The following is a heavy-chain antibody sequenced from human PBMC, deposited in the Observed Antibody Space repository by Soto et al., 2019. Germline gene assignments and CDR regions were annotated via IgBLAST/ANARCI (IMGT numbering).Heavy chain of an antibody. CDR2: ISYDGSNK. CDR3: ARGVDFWSGYAYYYYGMDV. D-gene: IGHD3-3*01. J-gene: IGHJ6*02. Sequence: LGGSLRLSCAPSGFTFSSYAMHWFRQAPGKGLEWVAVISYDGSNKYYADSVKGRFTISRDNSKNTLYLQMNSLRAEDTAVYYCARGVDFWSGYAYYYYGMDVWGQGTTVTVSS. CDR1: GFTFSSYA. V-gene: IGHV3-30-3*01.